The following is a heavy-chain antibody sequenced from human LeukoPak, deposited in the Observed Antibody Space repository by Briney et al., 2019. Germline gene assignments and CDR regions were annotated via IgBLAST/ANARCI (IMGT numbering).Heavy chain of an antibody. J-gene: IGHJ5*02. V-gene: IGHV4-59*01. CDR2: IYYSGIT. CDR1: GGSISSYY. D-gene: IGHD3-9*01. CDR3: ARADISTNWFDP. Sequence: SETLSLTCTVSGGSISSYYWSWIRQPPGKGLEWIGYIYYSGITNYNPSLKSRVTISVDTSKNQFSLNLNSVTAADTAVYYCARADISTNWFDPWGQGTLVTVSS.